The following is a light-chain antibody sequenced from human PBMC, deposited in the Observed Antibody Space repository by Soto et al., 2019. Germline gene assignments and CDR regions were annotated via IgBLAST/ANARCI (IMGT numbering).Light chain of an antibody. CDR2: VTS. Sequence: DIQMTQSPSSVSASVGDRVTITCRAPEGLRGSLAWYQQKPGKAPKLLIYVTSRLQSGVPSRFRGSAFGTYSTPTTDSLPPEYVATSYCKQDNYCPLTSGRGTRLEIK. CDR1: EGLRGS. V-gene: IGKV1-12*01. J-gene: IGKJ5*01. CDR3: KQDNYCPLT.